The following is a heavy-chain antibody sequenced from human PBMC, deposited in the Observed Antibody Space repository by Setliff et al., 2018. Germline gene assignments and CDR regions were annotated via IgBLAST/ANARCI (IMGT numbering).Heavy chain of an antibody. V-gene: IGHV1-18*01. CDR3: ARRPIALAGYRKGAFDI. J-gene: IGHJ3*02. D-gene: IGHD6-19*01. CDR2: VSTYNGDT. CDR1: GYSFTSFG. Sequence: SVKVSCKASGYSFTSFGITWVRQAPGQGLEWMGWVSTYNGDTNYAQKFRGRVTMTTDISTSTVYMELRTLRSDDTAVYYCARRPIALAGYRKGAFDIWGQGTMVT.